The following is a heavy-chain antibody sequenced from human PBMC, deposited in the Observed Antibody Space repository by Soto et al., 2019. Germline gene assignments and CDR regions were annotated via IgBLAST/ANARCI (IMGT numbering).Heavy chain of an antibody. V-gene: IGHV4-59*12. CDR1: GGSISSYY. Sequence: SETLSLTCTVSGGSISSYYWSWIRQPPGKGLEWIGYIYYSGSTYYNPSLKSRLTISLDTPKNQFSLKLSSVTAADTAVYYCARGYYVWGSYRFGNTPSYYGMDVWGQGTTVTVSS. CDR3: ARGYYVWGSYRFGNTPSYYGMDV. D-gene: IGHD3-16*02. CDR2: IYYSGST. J-gene: IGHJ6*02.